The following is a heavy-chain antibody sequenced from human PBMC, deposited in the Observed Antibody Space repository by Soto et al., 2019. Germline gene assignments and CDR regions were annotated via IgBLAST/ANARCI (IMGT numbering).Heavy chain of an antibody. Sequence: QVQLVESGGGVVQPGRSLRLSCAASGFTFSSYGMHWVRQAPGKGLEWGAVISYDGSNKYYADSVKGRFTISRDNSKNTLYLQMNSLRAEDTAVYYCATRDVTTSYGMDVWGQGTTVTVSS. D-gene: IGHD4-4*01. J-gene: IGHJ6*02. CDR3: ATRDVTTSYGMDV. CDR1: GFTFSSYG. CDR2: ISYDGSNK. V-gene: IGHV3-30*03.